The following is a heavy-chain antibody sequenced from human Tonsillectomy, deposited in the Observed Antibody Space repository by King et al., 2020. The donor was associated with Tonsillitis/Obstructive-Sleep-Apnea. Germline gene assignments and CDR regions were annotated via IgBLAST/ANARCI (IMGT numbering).Heavy chain of an antibody. D-gene: IGHD3-16*01. J-gene: IGHJ3*02. CDR3: AREGDDAFDI. CDR2: IDYSGST. Sequence: QLQESGPGLLKPSETLSLTCTVSGGSINSYYWSWIRQAPGKGLEWIGYIDYSGSTNYNPSLKSRVTISVDTSKNQFSLKLSAVTAADTAMYYCAREGDDAFDIWGQGTMVTVSS. V-gene: IGHV4-59*01. CDR1: GGSINSYY.